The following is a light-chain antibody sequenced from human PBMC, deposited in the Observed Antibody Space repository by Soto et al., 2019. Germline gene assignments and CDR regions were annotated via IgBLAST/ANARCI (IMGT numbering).Light chain of an antibody. V-gene: IGKV3-11*01. CDR1: QSVSRY. J-gene: IGKJ5*01. CDR2: DAS. CDR3: QQRSNWPV. Sequence: ECVLTQSPATLSLSPGERATLSCRASQSVSRYLAWYQQKPGQSPRLLIYDASNRATGIPARFSGSGSGTDFPLTISSLEPEDSAVYYCQQRSNWPVFGQGTRLEIK.